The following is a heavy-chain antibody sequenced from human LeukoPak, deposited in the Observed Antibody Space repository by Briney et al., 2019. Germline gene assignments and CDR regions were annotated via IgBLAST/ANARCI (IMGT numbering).Heavy chain of an antibody. J-gene: IGHJ4*02. CDR3: ARSQGS. CDR2: IYSGGRT. Sequence: PGGSLRLSCAASGFTFSSYAMSWVRQAPGKGLEWISLIYSGGRTDYADSAKGRFTISRDNSKNTLYLQMNSLRAEDTAAYYCARSQGSWGQGTLVTVSS. CDR1: GFTFSSYA. V-gene: IGHV3-66*02.